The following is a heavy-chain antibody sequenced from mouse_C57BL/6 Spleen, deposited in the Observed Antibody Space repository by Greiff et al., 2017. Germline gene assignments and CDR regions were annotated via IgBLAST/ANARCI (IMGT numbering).Heavy chain of an antibody. J-gene: IGHJ4*01. D-gene: IGHD2-3*01. CDR1: GFSLTSYG. CDR3: AKPEDGYYGDAMDY. Sequence: VKLVESGPGLVAPSQCLSISCTVSGFSLTSYGVSWVRQPPGKGLEWLGVIWGAGSTNYHSAPISRLSISKDNSKSQVFLKLNSLLTDDTATYYCAKPEDGYYGDAMDYWGQGTSVTVSS. V-gene: IGHV2-3*01. CDR2: IWGAGST.